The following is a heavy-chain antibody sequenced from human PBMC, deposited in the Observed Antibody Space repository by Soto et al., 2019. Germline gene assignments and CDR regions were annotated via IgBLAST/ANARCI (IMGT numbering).Heavy chain of an antibody. CDR2: VYYTGSA. D-gene: IGHD3-3*01. CDR3: ARTAGTFDNFWSGYGYDI. V-gene: IGHV4-59*01. Sequence: PSETLSLTCTVSGGSISTYYWTWIRQPPGQGLEWIGYVYYTGSANYNPSLKSRVTISVDTSKNQFSLKLSSVTAADTAVYYCARTAGTFDNFWSGYGYDIWGPGTKVTVSS. CDR1: GGSISTYY. J-gene: IGHJ3*02.